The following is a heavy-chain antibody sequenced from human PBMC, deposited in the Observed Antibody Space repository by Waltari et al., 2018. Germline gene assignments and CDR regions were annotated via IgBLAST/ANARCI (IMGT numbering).Heavy chain of an antibody. V-gene: IGHV3-30-3*01. CDR2: ISYDGSNK. CDR3: ARFRPLTAMVSYGMDV. J-gene: IGHJ6*02. D-gene: IGHD5-18*01. Sequence: QVQLVESGGGVVQPVRSLRLSCAASGFPFRSYALHWVRPAPGKGLEWVAVISYDGSNKYYADSVKGRFTISRDNSKNTLYLQMNSLRAEDTAVYYCARFRPLTAMVSYGMDVWGQGTTVTVSS. CDR1: GFPFRSYA.